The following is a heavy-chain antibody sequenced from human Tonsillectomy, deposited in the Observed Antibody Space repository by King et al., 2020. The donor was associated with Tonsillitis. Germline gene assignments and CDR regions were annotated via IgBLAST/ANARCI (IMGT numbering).Heavy chain of an antibody. CDR2: INPSGAST. CDR1: RYTFNSYY. V-gene: IGHV1-46*02. D-gene: IGHD2/OR15-2a*01. J-gene: IGHJ3*02. Sequence: QLVQSGAEVKKPGASVKVSCKASRYTFNSYYMHWVRQAPGQGLEWIGIINPSGASTSYAQKFQGRVTMTRDTSTSTVYMELGSLKSEDTAVYYCGTGEDSTTWFDAFDIWGQGTMVTVSS. CDR3: GTGEDSTTWFDAFDI.